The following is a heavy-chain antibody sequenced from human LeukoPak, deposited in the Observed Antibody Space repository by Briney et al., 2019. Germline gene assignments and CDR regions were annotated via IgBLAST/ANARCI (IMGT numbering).Heavy chain of an antibody. CDR3: AKGGYASCFDP. CDR1: GFTFSEHS. V-gene: IGHV3-23*05. Sequence: GGSLRLSCEASGFTFSEHSMSWVRQAPGKGLEWVSTIKRDGSNTYYTDSVEGRFTIYRDNSKNTLYLEMNTLRAEDTAVYYCAKGGYASCFDPWGEGTQVTVSS. J-gene: IGHJ5*02. D-gene: IGHD2-15*01. CDR2: IKRDGSNT.